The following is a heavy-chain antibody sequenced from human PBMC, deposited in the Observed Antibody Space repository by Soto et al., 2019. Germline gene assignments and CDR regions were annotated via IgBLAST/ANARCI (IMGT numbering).Heavy chain of an antibody. CDR3: ARDTMVRGKSDDYYGMDV. CDR1: GGSISSGGYY. D-gene: IGHD3-10*01. Sequence: SETLSLTCTVSGGSISSGGYYWSWIRQHPGKGLEWIGYIYYSGSTYYNPSLKSRVTISVDTSKNQFSLKLSSVTAADTAVYYCARDTMVRGKSDDYYGMDVWGQGTTVTVPS. CDR2: IYYSGST. V-gene: IGHV4-31*03. J-gene: IGHJ6*02.